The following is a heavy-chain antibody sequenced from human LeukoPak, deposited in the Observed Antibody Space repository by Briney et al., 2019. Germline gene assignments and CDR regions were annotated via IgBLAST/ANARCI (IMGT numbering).Heavy chain of an antibody. CDR1: GGSFSGYY. D-gene: IGHD2-2*02. J-gene: IGHJ6*03. CDR2: ISHSGST. V-gene: IGHV4-34*01. Sequence: KPSETLSLTCAVYGGSFSGYYWSWIRQPPGKGLEWIGEISHSGSTNYNPSLRSRVTISVDTSKNQFSLKLSSVTAADTAVYYCARGPARLYCSSTRCYKLDYYYYYYMDVWGKGTTFTVSS. CDR3: ARGPARLYCSSTRCYKLDYYYYYYMDV.